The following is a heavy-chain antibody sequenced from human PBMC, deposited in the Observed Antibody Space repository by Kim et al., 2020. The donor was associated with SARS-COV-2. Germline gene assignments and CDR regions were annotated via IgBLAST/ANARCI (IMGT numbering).Heavy chain of an antibody. J-gene: IGHJ6*02. D-gene: IGHD5-18*01. CDR3: ARGLGTAQEGYYYYYGMDV. Sequence: SETLSLTCTVSGGSISSGDYYWSWIRQPPGKGLEWIGYIYYSGSTYYNPSLKSRVTISVDTSKNQFSLKLSAVTAADTAVYYCARGLGTAQEGYYYYYGMDVWGQGTTVTVSS. CDR1: GGSISSGDYY. V-gene: IGHV4-30-4*01. CDR2: IYYSGST.